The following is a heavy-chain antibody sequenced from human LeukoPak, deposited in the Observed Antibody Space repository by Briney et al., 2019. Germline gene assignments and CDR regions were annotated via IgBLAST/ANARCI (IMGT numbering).Heavy chain of an antibody. Sequence: SGGSLRLSCAASGFTFSSYSMNWVRQAPGKGLEWVSSISSSSNYIYYADSVKGRFTISRDNAKKSLYLQMNSLRAEDTAVYYCARDCMIYPPGWFDPWGQGTLVTVSS. CDR2: ISSSSNYI. D-gene: IGHD3/OR15-3a*01. CDR1: GFTFSSYS. V-gene: IGHV3-21*01. J-gene: IGHJ5*02. CDR3: ARDCMIYPPGWFDP.